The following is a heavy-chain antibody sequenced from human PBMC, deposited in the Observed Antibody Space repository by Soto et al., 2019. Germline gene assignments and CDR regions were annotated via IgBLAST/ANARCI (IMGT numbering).Heavy chain of an antibody. J-gene: IGHJ5*02. CDR3: ARDLGYSRPLDP. Sequence: SVKVSCKASGGTFSSYAISWVRQAPGQGLEWMGGIIPIFGTANYAQKFQGRVTITADESTSTAYMELSSLRSEDTAVYYCARDLGYSRPLDPWGQGTLVTVSS. CDR1: GGTFSSYA. V-gene: IGHV1-69*13. CDR2: IIPIFGTA. D-gene: IGHD1-26*01.